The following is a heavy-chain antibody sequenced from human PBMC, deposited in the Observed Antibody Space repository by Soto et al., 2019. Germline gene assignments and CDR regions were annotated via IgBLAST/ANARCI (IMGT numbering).Heavy chain of an antibody. Sequence: GGSLKLSCAASGFTFSSYAMSWVRQAPGKGLEWVSAISGSGGSTYYADSVKGRFTISRDNSKNTLYLQMNSLRAEDTAVYYCAKDPIIAVAGTPFDYWGQRTLVTVSS. D-gene: IGHD6-19*01. CDR3: AKDPIIAVAGTPFDY. V-gene: IGHV3-23*01. J-gene: IGHJ4*02. CDR2: ISGSGGST. CDR1: GFTFSSYA.